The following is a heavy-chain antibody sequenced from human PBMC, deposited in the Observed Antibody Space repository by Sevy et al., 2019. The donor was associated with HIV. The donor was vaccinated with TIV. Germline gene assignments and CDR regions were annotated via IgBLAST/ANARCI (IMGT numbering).Heavy chain of an antibody. J-gene: IGHJ6*02. V-gene: IGHV3-21*01. D-gene: IGHD3-10*01. CDR1: GFSFNSYD. CDR3: ARVVGYVSGKYYKYYYDLDV. CDR2: ISSVSTII. Sequence: GGSLRLSCAASGFSFNSYDMNWVRQAPGKGLEWVSSISSVSTIIYYGDSVRGRFSISRDNAKKSLYLQMESLRVEDTAVYYCARVVGYVSGKYYKYYYDLDVWGQGTAVTVSS.